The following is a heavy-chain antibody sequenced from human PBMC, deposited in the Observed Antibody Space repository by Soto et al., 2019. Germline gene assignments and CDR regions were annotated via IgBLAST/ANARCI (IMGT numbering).Heavy chain of an antibody. CDR3: ARVLGGIDTVHFDY. Sequence: PGGSLRLSCAASGFTFSSYAMHWVRQAPGTGLEWVAVISYEGSNKYYADSVKGRFTISRDNSKNTLYLQMNSLRTEDTAVYYWARVLGGIDTVHFDYWGQGALVTVSS. J-gene: IGHJ4*02. CDR2: ISYEGSNK. V-gene: IGHV3-30-3*01. CDR1: GFTFSSYA. D-gene: IGHD5-18*01.